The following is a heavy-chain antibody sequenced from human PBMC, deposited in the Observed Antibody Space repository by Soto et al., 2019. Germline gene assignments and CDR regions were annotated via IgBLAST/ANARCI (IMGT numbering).Heavy chain of an antibody. Sequence: QGHLVQSGAEVKKPGSSVKVSCKASGGTFSNYAITWVRQAPGQGLEWMGGFIPIFGTANYAQKFQGRVTTTTDESTSTAYMELSSLRSEDTAVYYCARDQGGDGFDPWGQGTLVTVSS. V-gene: IGHV1-69*01. J-gene: IGHJ5*02. CDR1: GGTFSNYA. D-gene: IGHD2-21*02. CDR3: ARDQGGDGFDP. CDR2: FIPIFGTA.